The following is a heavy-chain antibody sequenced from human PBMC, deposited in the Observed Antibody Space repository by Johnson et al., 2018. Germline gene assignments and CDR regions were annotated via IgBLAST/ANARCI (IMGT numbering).Heavy chain of an antibody. V-gene: IGHV4-34*01. CDR1: GGSFSGYY. J-gene: IGHJ6*03. Sequence: QVQLQQWGAGLLKPSETLSLTCAVYGGSFSGYYWSWIRQPPGKGLEWIGEINHSGSTNYNPSLKSRVTISVDTSKNHFSLKLSSVTAADTAVYYCAKQESATYYYYYYMDVWGKGTTVTVSS. CDR2: INHSGST. D-gene: IGHD1/OR15-1a*01. CDR3: AKQESATYYYYYYMDV.